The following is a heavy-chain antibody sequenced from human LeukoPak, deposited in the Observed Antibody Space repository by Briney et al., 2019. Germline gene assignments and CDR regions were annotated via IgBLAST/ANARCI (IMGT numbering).Heavy chain of an antibody. CDR1: GYSFTSYW. D-gene: IGHD3-22*01. Sequence: GESLKISCKGSGYSFTSYWIGWVRQMPGKGLVWMGIIYPGDSDTRYSPSFQGQVTISADKSISTAYLQWSSLKASDTAMYYCARGNYYDSSGYKYWGQGTLVTVSS. CDR3: ARGNYYDSSGYKY. J-gene: IGHJ4*02. CDR2: IYPGDSDT. V-gene: IGHV5-51*01.